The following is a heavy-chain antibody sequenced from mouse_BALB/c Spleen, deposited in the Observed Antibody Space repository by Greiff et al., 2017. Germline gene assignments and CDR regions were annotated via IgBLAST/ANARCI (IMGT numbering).Heavy chain of an antibody. D-gene: IGHD3-1*01. Sequence: EVKLQESGPGLVKPSQSLSLTCTVTGYSITSDYAWNWIRQFPGNKLEWMGYISYSGSTSYNPSLKSRISITRDTSKNQFFLQLNSVTTEDTATYYCARQLGLRMDAMDYWGQGTSVTVSS. CDR2: ISYSGST. V-gene: IGHV3-2*02. J-gene: IGHJ4*01. CDR3: ARQLGLRMDAMDY. CDR1: GYSITSDYA.